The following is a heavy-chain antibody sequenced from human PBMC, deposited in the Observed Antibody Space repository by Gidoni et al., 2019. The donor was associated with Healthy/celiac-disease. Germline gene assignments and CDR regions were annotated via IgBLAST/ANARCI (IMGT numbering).Heavy chain of an antibody. J-gene: IGHJ4*02. V-gene: IGHV4-39*01. Sequence: QLQLQESGPGLVQPSATLSLTCTVSGGSISSSSYYWGWIRQPPGKGLEWIGSIYYSGSTYYNPSLKSRVTISVDTSKNQFSLKLSSVTAADTAVYYCARRAAGFEPDSLSDYWGQGTLVTVSS. D-gene: IGHD6-13*01. CDR1: GGSISSSSYY. CDR2: IYYSGST. CDR3: ARRAAGFEPDSLSDY.